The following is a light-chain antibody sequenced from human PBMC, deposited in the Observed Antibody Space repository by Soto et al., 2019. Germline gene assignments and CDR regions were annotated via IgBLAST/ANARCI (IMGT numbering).Light chain of an antibody. CDR3: HQSYDIRS. CDR2: AAS. Sequence: DIQMTQSPSSLSASVGDRVTITCRARQNINSYLNWYQQKPGKAPKLLIYAASSLQSGVPSRLSGSGSRTDFTLTVSSLQPEDFATYYCHQSYDIRSFGKGTRLEIK. J-gene: IGKJ5*01. V-gene: IGKV1-39*01. CDR1: QNINSY.